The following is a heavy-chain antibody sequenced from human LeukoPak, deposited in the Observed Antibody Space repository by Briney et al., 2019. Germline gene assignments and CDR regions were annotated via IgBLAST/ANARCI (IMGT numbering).Heavy chain of an antibody. CDR1: GFTFSSYS. CDR2: ITSSGRYI. V-gene: IGHV3-21*01. J-gene: IGHJ4*02. D-gene: IGHD6-13*01. Sequence: GSLRLSCAASGFTFSSYSMNWVRQAPGKGLEWVSSITSSGRYIYYADSVKGRFTISRDNAKNSLYLQMNSLRAEDTAVYFCARVGALSSSWLLYWGQGTLVTVSS. CDR3: ARVGALSSSWLLY.